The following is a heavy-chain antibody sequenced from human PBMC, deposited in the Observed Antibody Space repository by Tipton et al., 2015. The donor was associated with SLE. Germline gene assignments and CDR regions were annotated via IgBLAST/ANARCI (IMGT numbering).Heavy chain of an antibody. Sequence: TLSLTCTVSGGSISGYYWSWIRQPPGKGLEWIGYVYYSGSTNYNPSLKSRVSISVDTSKNQFSLRLTSVTAADTAVYYCARGDWWGPNWFDPWGQGILVTVSS. D-gene: IGHD2-15*01. V-gene: IGHV4-59*08. CDR3: ARGDWWGPNWFDP. CDR1: GGSISGYY. J-gene: IGHJ5*02. CDR2: VYYSGST.